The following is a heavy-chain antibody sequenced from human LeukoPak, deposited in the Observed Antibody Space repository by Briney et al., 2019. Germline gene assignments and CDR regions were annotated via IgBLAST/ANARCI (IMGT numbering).Heavy chain of an antibody. D-gene: IGHD3-22*01. CDR3: AKDSASSGYYWTDI. V-gene: IGHV3-23*01. CDR1: GFTFSSYA. J-gene: IGHJ3*02. CDR2: ISGSGGST. Sequence: GGSLRLSCAASGFTFSSYAMSRVRQAPGKGLEWVSGISGSGGSTYYADSVKGRFTISRDNSKNTLYLQMNSLRAEDTAVYYCAKDSASSGYYWTDIWGQGTMVTVSS.